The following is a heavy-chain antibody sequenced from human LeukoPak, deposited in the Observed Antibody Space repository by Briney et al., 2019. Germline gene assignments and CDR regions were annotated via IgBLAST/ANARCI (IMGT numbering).Heavy chain of an antibody. D-gene: IGHD3-3*01. CDR2: ISSSSTTI. CDR1: GFTFSSYS. V-gene: IGHV3-48*01. CDR3: ARGPYKDFWSGYCDY. J-gene: IGHJ4*02. Sequence: GGSLRLSXSASGFTFSSYSMNWVRQAPGKGLEWVSYISSSSTTIYYADSVKGRFTISRDNAKNLLYLQMNSLRVADTAVYYCARGPYKDFWSGYCDYWGQGTLVTVSS.